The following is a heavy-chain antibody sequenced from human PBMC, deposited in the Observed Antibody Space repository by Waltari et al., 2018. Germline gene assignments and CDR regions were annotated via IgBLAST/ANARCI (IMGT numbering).Heavy chain of an antibody. Sequence: QVQLQESGPGLVKPSETLSLTCAVSGYSISSGYYWGWIRQPPGKGLEWIGSIYHSGSSYYNPSLKMRVTISVDTSKNQFSLKLSSVTAADTAVYYCARRGSGYYYLDYWGQGTLVTVSS. CDR1: GYSISSGYY. CDR3: ARRGSGYYYLDY. D-gene: IGHD3-22*01. CDR2: IYHSGSS. V-gene: IGHV4-38-2*01. J-gene: IGHJ4*02.